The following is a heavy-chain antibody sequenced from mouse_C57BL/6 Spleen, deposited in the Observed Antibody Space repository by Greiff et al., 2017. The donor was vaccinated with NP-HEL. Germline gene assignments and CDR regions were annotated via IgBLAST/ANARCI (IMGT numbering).Heavy chain of an antibody. CDR1: GYTFTSYG. J-gene: IGHJ3*01. Sequence: QVQLQQSGAELARPGASVKLSCKASGYTFTSYGISWVKQRTGQGLEWIGEIYPRSGNTYYNEKFKGKATLTADKSSSTAYMELRSLTSEDSAVYFCAYDYDAWCAYWGQGTLVTVSA. D-gene: IGHD2-4*01. CDR3: AYDYDAWCAY. CDR2: IYPRSGNT. V-gene: IGHV1-81*01.